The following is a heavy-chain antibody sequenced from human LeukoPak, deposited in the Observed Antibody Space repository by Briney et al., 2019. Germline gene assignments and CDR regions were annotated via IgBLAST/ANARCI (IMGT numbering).Heavy chain of an antibody. Sequence: GGSLRLSCAASGFTFSSHWMSWVRQAPGKGLEWVANIRQDGSEKYYVDSVKGRFTISRDNAKNSLYLQMNSLRAEDTAVYYCAKMGGYSSTWYFDTWGQGTLVTVSS. D-gene: IGHD6-13*01. CDR2: IRQDGSEK. J-gene: IGHJ4*02. CDR3: AKMGGYSSTWYFDT. V-gene: IGHV3-7*03. CDR1: GFTFSSHW.